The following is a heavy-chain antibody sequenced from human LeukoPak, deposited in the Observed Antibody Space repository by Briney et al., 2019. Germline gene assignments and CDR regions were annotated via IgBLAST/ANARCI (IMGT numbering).Heavy chain of an antibody. CDR3: ARDVVVTASPDAFDI. J-gene: IGHJ3*02. V-gene: IGHV4-31*11. CDR1: GDSISSDGYS. Sequence: SETLSLTCGVSGDSISSDGYSWTWIRQPPGKGLEWIGYISYSGDTNYNPSLKSRLTISLDASKNHFSLKLTSVAAADTAVYYCARDVVVTASPDAFDIWGQGTLVTVSS. D-gene: IGHD2-21*02. CDR2: ISYSGDT.